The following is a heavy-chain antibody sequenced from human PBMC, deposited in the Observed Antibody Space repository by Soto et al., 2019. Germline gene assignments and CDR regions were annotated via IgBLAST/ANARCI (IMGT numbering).Heavy chain of an antibody. CDR2: IYYSGST. CDR1: GGSISSSSYY. J-gene: IGHJ6*02. CDR3: ARMADYGDYFTYYYYYGMDV. Sequence: QLQLQESGPGLVKPSETLSLTCTVSGGSISSSSYYWGWIRQPPGKGLEWIGSIYYSGSTYYNPSLKSRVTISVDTSKNQFSLKLSSVTAADTAVYYCARMADYGDYFTYYYYYGMDVWGQGTTVTVSS. V-gene: IGHV4-39*01. D-gene: IGHD4-17*01.